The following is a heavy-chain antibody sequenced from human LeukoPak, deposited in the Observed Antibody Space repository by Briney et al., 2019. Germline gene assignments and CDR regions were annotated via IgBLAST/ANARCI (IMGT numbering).Heavy chain of an antibody. CDR1: GFTFSDYY. J-gene: IGHJ4*02. D-gene: IGHD6-6*01. Sequence: GGSLRLSCAASGFTFSDYYMTWIRQAPGKGLEWVSYISSSDYRTNYADSVKGRFTISRDNAKNSLYLQMNSLRAEDTAVYYCAREYASSSHFDSWGQGTLVTVSS. CDR2: ISSSDYRT. V-gene: IGHV3-11*01. CDR3: AREYASSSHFDS.